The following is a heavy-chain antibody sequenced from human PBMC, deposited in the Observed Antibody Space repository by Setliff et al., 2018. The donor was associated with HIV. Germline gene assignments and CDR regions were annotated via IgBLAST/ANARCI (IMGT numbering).Heavy chain of an antibody. CDR1: GGSMSSGSYY. CDR2: IYISGST. V-gene: IGHV4-61*02. Sequence: SETLSLTCTVSGGSMSSGSYYWSWIRQPAGKGLEWIGRIYISGSTNYNPSLKSRVTISVDTSKNQFSLKLRSVTAADTAVYYCASDYGDYGAFDVWGQGTMVTVSS. J-gene: IGHJ3*01. D-gene: IGHD4-17*01. CDR3: ASDYGDYGAFDV.